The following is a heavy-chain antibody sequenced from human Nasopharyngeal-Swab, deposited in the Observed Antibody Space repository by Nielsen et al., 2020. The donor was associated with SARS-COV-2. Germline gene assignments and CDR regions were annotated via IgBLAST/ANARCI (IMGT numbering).Heavy chain of an antibody. CDR1: GYTFTSYD. CDR2: MNPNSGNT. D-gene: IGHD3-16*01. J-gene: IGHJ5*02. CDR3: AIEGWGVPHNWFDP. V-gene: IGHV1-8*01. Sequence: ASVKVSCKASGYTFTSYDINWVRQATGQGLEWMGWMNPNSGNTGYAQKFQGRVTMTRKPAISTAYMELSSLRSEATAVYYCAIEGWGVPHNWFDPWGQGTLVTVSS.